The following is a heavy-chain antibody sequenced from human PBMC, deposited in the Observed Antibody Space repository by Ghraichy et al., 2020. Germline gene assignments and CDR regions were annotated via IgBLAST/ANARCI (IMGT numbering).Heavy chain of an antibody. CDR3: ARINVRGSDFDY. Sequence: SETLSLTCAVYGGSFSGYYWSWIRQPPGKGLEWIGEINHSGSTNYNPSLKSRVTISVDTSKNQFSLKLSSVTAADTAVYYCARINVRGSDFDYWGQGTLVTVSS. V-gene: IGHV4-34*01. J-gene: IGHJ4*02. CDR1: GGSFSGYY. D-gene: IGHD3-16*01. CDR2: INHSGST.